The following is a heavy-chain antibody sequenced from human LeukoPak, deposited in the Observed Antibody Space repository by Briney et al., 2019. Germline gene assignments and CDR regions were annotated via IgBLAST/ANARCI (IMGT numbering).Heavy chain of an antibody. CDR1: GGSFSSYY. CDR2: IYNSGST. J-gene: IGHJ4*02. Sequence: KPSETLSLTCAVSGGSFSSYYWSWIRQPPGKGLEWIGYIYNSGSTYYNPSLKSRVTISLDTSKNQFSLKLSSVTAADTAIYYCATFKGSPYTYGPYYFDYWGQGTLVTVSS. CDR3: ATFKGSPYTYGPYYFDY. D-gene: IGHD5-18*01. V-gene: IGHV4-59*01.